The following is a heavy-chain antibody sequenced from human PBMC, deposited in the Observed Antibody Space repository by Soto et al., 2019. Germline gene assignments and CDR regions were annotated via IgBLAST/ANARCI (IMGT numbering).Heavy chain of an antibody. CDR1: GYIIKNYW. CDR3: FRGGVTSRTFDY. CDR2: IFPDDSDT. V-gene: IGHV5-51*01. Sequence: GESLKISCKASGYIIKNYWIGWVRQMPGQGLEWMGIIFPDDSDTRYSPSFQGHVTISVDKSISTAYVQWSSLKASDSAIYYCFRGGVTSRTFDYWGQATLVTVSP. J-gene: IGHJ4*02. D-gene: IGHD3-16*01.